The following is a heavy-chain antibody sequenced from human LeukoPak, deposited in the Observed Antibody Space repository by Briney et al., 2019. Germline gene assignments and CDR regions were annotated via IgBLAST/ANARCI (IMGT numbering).Heavy chain of an antibody. CDR1: GFTVSSNY. D-gene: IGHD1/OR15-1a*01. CDR2: LYSGGTT. CDR3: VFVKRNTNWFDP. V-gene: IGHV3-53*01. Sequence: PGGSLRLSCAASGFTVSSNYMSWVRQAPGKGLECVSILYSGGTTCYADSVKGRFTISRDNSKNTLSLQMNNVRAEETAVYYCVFVKRNTNWFDPWGQGTLVTVSS. J-gene: IGHJ5*02.